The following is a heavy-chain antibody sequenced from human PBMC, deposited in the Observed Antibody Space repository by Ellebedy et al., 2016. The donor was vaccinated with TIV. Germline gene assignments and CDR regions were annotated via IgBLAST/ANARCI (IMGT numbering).Heavy chain of an antibody. CDR1: GYSFTNYW. CDR2: IYPGDSDT. CDR3: ARRMVRGGIRYAMDV. D-gene: IGHD3-10*01. V-gene: IGHV5-51*01. J-gene: IGHJ6*02. Sequence: PGGSLRLSCQASGYSFTNYWIGWVRQTPGKGVEWMGLIYPGDSDTRYSPSFEGQVTISVDKSISTAYLQWNSLKASDTATYYCARRMVRGGIRYAMDVWGQGTTVTVSS.